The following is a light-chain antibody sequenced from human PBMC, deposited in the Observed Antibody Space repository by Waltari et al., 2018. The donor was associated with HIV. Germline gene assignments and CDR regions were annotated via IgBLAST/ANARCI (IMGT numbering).Light chain of an antibody. V-gene: IGLV2-14*01. CDR3: SSYISSATPE. J-gene: IGLJ3*02. CDR2: EVS. CDR1: SSDVGDYY. Sequence: QSALTQPASVSGSPGQSISISCTGTSSDVGDYYVSWYQHHPGKAPTVIIYEVSNRPAVVLNRFSGSKSGNTASLTISGLLPEDEADYFCSSYISSATPEFGGGTRLTVL.